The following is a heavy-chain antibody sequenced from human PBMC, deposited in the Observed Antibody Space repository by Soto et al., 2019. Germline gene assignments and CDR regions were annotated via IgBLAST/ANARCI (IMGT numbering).Heavy chain of an antibody. V-gene: IGHV3-11*05. CDR3: ARGIYYYDSSNYLGY. CDR1: GFTFSDYY. CDR2: ISGSSSYT. D-gene: IGHD3-22*01. Sequence: GGSLRLSCAASGFTFSDYYMSWIRQAPGKGLEWVSYISGSSSYTNYADSVKGRFTISRDNAKNSLYLQVNSLRAEDTAVYYCARGIYYYDSSNYLGYWGQGTLVTVSS. J-gene: IGHJ4*02.